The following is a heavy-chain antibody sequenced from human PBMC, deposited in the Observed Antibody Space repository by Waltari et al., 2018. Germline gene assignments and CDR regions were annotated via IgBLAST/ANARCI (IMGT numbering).Heavy chain of an antibody. CDR1: GGSISSYY. CDR2: IYYSGST. V-gene: IGHV4-59*01. CDR3: AGSSIAARAGAFDI. D-gene: IGHD6-6*01. Sequence: QVQLQESGPGLVKPSETLSLTCTVPGGSISSYYWSWIRQPPGKGLEWIGYIYYSGSTNYNPSLKSRVTISVDTSKNQFSLKLSSVTAADTAVYYCAGSSIAARAGAFDIWGQGTMVTVSS. J-gene: IGHJ3*02.